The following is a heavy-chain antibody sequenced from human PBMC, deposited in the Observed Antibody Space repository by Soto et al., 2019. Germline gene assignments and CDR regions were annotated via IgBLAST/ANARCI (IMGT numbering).Heavy chain of an antibody. Sequence: SETLSLTCTVSGGSISSYYWSWIRQPPGKGLEWIGYIYYSGSTNYNPSLKSRVTMSIDTSKNQFSLKLTSVTAADTAVYFCARTLGVAAARRGYYIDYWGQGTLVTVSS. CDR1: GGSISSYY. CDR2: IYYSGST. V-gene: IGHV4-59*12. D-gene: IGHD6-25*01. CDR3: ARTLGVAAARRGYYIDY. J-gene: IGHJ4*02.